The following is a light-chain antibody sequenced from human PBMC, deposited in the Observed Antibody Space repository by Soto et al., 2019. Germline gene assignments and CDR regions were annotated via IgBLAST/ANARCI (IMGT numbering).Light chain of an antibody. CDR3: CSYAGSYTDI. J-gene: IGLJ1*01. CDR1: SSDVGGDNY. Sequence: QSALTQPRSVSGSPGQSVTISCTGTSSDVGGDNYVSWYQHHPGKAPKLMIYDVTERPSGVPDRFSASKSGNTASLTISGLQAEDEADYYCCSYAGSYTDIFGTGTKLTVL. CDR2: DVT. V-gene: IGLV2-11*01.